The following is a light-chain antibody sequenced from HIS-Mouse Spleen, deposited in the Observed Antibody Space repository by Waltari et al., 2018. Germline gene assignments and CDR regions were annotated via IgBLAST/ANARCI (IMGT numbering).Light chain of an antibody. CDR1: QSVSSSY. Sequence: EIVLTQSPGTLSLSPGERATLSCRASQSVSSSYLAWYQQKPGQAPRLLIYGASSRATGIPDRFSGSWSGTDFTLTISRLEPEDFAVYYCQQYGSSPQKTFGQGTKVEIK. CDR2: GAS. CDR3: QQYGSSPQKT. J-gene: IGKJ1*01. V-gene: IGKV3-20*01.